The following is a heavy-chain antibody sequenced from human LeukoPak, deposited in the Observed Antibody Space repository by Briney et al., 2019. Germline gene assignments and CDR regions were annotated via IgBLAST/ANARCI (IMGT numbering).Heavy chain of an antibody. V-gene: IGHV4-59*08. CDR1: GGSINSYY. J-gene: IGHJ4*02. Sequence: SETLSVTCTVSGGSINSYYWSWIRQPQGKGLEWIGYIYYSGSTNYNPSLKSRVTISVDTSKNQFSLKLSSVTAADTAAYYCARVSPHLYYFDYWGQGTLVTVSS. CDR2: IYYSGST. CDR3: ARVSPHLYYFDY.